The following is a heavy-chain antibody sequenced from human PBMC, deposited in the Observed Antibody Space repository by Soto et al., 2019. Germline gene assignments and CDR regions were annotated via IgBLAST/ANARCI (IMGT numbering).Heavy chain of an antibody. D-gene: IGHD5-12*01. CDR1: GFTFSSYW. J-gene: IGHJ4*02. CDR2: IKGDGSET. V-gene: IGHV3-74*01. CDR3: LRGNSGYGNFDY. Sequence: GGSLRLSCAASGFTFSSYWMHWVRQAPGKGLVWVSRIKGDGSETNYADSVKGRFTISRDNAKNTLYLQLNSLRAEDTAAYYCLRGNSGYGNFDYWCQGTRVTVSS.